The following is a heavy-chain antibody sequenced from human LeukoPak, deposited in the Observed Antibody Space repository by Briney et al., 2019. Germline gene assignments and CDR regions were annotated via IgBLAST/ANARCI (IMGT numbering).Heavy chain of an antibody. CDR2: INHSGST. D-gene: IGHD2-8*01. CDR1: GGSFSGYY. V-gene: IGHV4-34*01. CDR3: ARSRFESNVPFFDF. Sequence: SETLSLTCAVYGGSFSGYYWSWIRQPPGKGLEWIGEINHSGSTNFNPSLKTRVTMSVDTSKNQFSLRLKSVTAADTALYYCARSRFESNVPFFDFWGQGILVTVSS. J-gene: IGHJ4*02.